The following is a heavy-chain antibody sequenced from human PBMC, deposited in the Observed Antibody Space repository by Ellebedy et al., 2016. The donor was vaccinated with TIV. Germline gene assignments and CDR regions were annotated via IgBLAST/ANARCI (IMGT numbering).Heavy chain of an antibody. V-gene: IGHV3-21*01. Sequence: GESLKISCVASGFTFNSYSMNWVRLAPGKGLEWVSSISSSSTYIYYADSVKGRFTISRDNAEKSLYLQMNSLRAEDTAVYYCVRGQSSGVGAPYWGQGTRVTVSS. D-gene: IGHD1-26*01. CDR1: GFTFNSYS. CDR3: VRGQSSGVGAPY. J-gene: IGHJ4*02. CDR2: ISSSSTYI.